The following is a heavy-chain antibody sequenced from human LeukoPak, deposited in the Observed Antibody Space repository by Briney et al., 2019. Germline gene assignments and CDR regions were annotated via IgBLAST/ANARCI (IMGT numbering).Heavy chain of an antibody. Sequence: HGESLKISCKGSGYSFTNYWIGWVRQMPGKGLEWMGVIYPGDSDTRYSPSFQGQVTISADKSISTAYLQWSSLKASDIAMYYCARASGIVVVPSAYGGYFDYWGQGTLVTVSS. D-gene: IGHD2-2*01. CDR2: IYPGDSDT. CDR1: GYSFTNYW. V-gene: IGHV5-51*01. CDR3: ARASGIVVVPSAYGGYFDY. J-gene: IGHJ4*02.